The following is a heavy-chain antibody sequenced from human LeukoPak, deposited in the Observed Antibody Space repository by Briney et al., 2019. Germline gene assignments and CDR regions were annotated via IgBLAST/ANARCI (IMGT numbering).Heavy chain of an antibody. CDR2: IWHDGSDT. J-gene: IGHJ5*02. V-gene: IGHV3-33*06. Sequence: GGSLRLSCAASGFTFTNYAMHWVRQAPGKGLEWVAVIWHDGSDTYYADSVKGRFTISRDNSKDTLSLQMNSLRVDDTAIYYCAKGSVRFGEFFDRWGQGTLVTVSS. D-gene: IGHD3-10*01. CDR1: GFTFTNYA. CDR3: AKGSVRFGEFFDR.